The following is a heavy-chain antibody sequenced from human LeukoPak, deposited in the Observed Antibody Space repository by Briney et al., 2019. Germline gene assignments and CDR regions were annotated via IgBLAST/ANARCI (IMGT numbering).Heavy chain of an antibody. V-gene: IGHV4-59*01. Sequence: SETLSLTCTVSGGSISSYYWSWIRQPPGKGLEWIGYIYYSGSTNYNPSLKSRVTISVDTSKNQFSLKLSSVTAADTAVYYCARDLGSRYYYDSSGYYPVDYWGQGTLVTVSS. J-gene: IGHJ4*02. CDR2: IYYSGST. D-gene: IGHD3-22*01. CDR1: GGSISSYY. CDR3: ARDLGSRYYYDSSGYYPVDY.